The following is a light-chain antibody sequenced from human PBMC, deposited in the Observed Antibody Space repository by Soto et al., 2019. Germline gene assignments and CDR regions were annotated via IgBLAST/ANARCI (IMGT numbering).Light chain of an antibody. V-gene: IGKV1-5*01. CDR2: DAS. J-gene: IGKJ1*01. CDR1: QSISSW. CDR3: QQYNSYSRT. Sequence: DIQMTQSPSTLSASVGDRVTIKCRASQSISSWLAWYQQKPGKAPKLLIYDASSLESGVPSRFSGSGSGTEFTLTISSLQPDDFATYYCQQYNSYSRTFGQGTKVDIK.